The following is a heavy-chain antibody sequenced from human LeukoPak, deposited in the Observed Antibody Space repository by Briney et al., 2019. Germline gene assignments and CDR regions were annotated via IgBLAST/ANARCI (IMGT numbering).Heavy chain of an antibody. CDR2: ISGSGGST. D-gene: IGHD6-19*01. CDR3: AKDRINSGWFFDY. Sequence: SGGSLRLSCAASGFTFSSYAMAWVRQAPGKGLEWVSSISGSGGSTYYADSMKGRFTISRDNSKNTLYLQMNSLRAEDTAVYYCAKDRINSGWFFDYWGQGTLVTVSS. CDR1: GFTFSSYA. V-gene: IGHV3-23*01. J-gene: IGHJ4*02.